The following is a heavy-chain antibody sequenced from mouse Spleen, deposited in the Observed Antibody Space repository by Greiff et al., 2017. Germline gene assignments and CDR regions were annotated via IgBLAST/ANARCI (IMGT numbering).Heavy chain of an antibody. CDR2: IRNKANGYTT. D-gene: IGHD1-1*01. J-gene: IGHJ2*01. CDR1: GFTFTDYY. V-gene: IGHV7-3*02. CDR3: ARVYGSSRYYFDY. Sequence: EVQLVESGGGLVQPGGSLRLSCATSGFTFTDYYMSWVRQPPGKALEWLGFIRNKANGYTTEYSASVKGRFTISRDNSQSILYLQMNTLRAEDSSTYYCARVYGSSRYYFDYWGQGTTLTVSS.